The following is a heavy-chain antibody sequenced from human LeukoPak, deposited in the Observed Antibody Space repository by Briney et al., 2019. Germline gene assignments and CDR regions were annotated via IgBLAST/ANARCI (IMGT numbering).Heavy chain of an antibody. D-gene: IGHD4-17*01. V-gene: IGHV4-39*07. J-gene: IGHJ4*02. CDR3: ARLDYADYLNY. CDR2: TSYSGST. CDR1: GFSISSSGSYY. Sequence: SETLSLTCTVSGFSISSSGSYYWAWIRQPPGTGLEWIGSTSYSGSTSHDPSLKSRVTISVDTSKNQFSLRVRSVTAADTAMYYCARLDYADYLNYWGRGTLVTVPS.